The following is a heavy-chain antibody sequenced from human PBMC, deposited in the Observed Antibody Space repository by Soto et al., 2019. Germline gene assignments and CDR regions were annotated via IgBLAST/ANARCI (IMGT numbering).Heavy chain of an antibody. CDR3: AARHCGRTACTHFEY. Sequence: HPGGSLRLSCAASGFTFRDYAMHWVRQAPGKGLEYVSAIGRSGVNTYYADSVKDRFTVSRDNSKNTLYLQMASLSAEDMAVYYCAARHCGRTACTHFEYWGQGTPVTVSS. J-gene: IGHJ4*02. V-gene: IGHV3-64*02. CDR1: GFTFRDYA. D-gene: IGHD2-21*01. CDR2: IGRSGVNT.